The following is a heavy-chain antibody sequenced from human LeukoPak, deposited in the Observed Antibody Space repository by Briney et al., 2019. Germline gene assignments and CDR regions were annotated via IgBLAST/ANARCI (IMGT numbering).Heavy chain of an antibody. D-gene: IGHD5-12*01. CDR1: GGSISSSTYY. V-gene: IGHV4-39*07. CDR3: ARSGSGYLRYYFDY. J-gene: IGHJ4*02. CDR2: IYYTGST. Sequence: SETLSLTCTVSGGSISSSTYYWGWIRQPPGKGLEWIGSIYYTGSTYYNPSLKSRITISVDTSKNQFSLKLSSVTAADTAVYYCARSGSGYLRYYFDYWGQGTLVTVSS.